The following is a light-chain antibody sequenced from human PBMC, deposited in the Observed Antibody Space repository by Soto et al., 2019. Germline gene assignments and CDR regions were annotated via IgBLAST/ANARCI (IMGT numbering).Light chain of an antibody. CDR2: EVS. J-gene: IGLJ1*01. CDR1: SSDVGYYNY. V-gene: IGLV2-14*01. CDR3: SSYTSSSTLYV. Sequence: QSVLTQPTSVSGSPGQSITISCTGPSSDVGYYNYVSWYQQHPGKAPKLIIYEVSNRPSGVSNRFSGSKSGNTASLTISGLQAEDEADYYCSSYTSSSTLYVFGTGTKVAAL.